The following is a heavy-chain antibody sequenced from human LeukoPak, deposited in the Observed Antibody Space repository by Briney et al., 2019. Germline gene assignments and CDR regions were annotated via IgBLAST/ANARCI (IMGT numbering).Heavy chain of an antibody. CDR1: GFTFSSYA. J-gene: IGHJ4*02. D-gene: IGHD3-3*01. Sequence: PGRSLRLSCAASGFTFSSYAMHWVRQAPGKGLEWVAVISYDGSNKYYADSAKGRFTLSRDNSRNTLYLQMNSLRAEDTAVYYCARGQVLRFLEWLYYFDYWGQGTLVTVSS. CDR3: ARGQVLRFLEWLYYFDY. V-gene: IGHV3-30-3*01. CDR2: ISYDGSNK.